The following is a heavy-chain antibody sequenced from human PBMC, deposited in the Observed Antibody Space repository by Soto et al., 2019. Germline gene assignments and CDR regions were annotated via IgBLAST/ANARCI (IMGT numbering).Heavy chain of an antibody. Sequence: PSETLSLTCTVSGDSIGSTSYYWGWIRQSPGKGLEWIGSMYYRRGTYYNPSLKRRGTISVDTPKNQFSLKLTSVTAADTAVYYCAAGYGSGWYAHYWGQGTLVTVSS. D-gene: IGHD6-19*01. CDR3: AAGYGSGWYAHY. V-gene: IGHV4-39*01. CDR1: GDSIGSTSYY. CDR2: MYYRRGT. J-gene: IGHJ4*02.